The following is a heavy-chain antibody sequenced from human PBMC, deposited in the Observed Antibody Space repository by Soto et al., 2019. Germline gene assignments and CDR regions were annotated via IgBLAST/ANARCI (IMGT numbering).Heavy chain of an antibody. CDR2: IYHSGSA. V-gene: IGHV4-30-2*01. CDR1: GGSMSSGAYS. Sequence: SETRSLRWAVSGGSMSSGAYSWSWILQAPGKVVEWIGCIYHSGSACCNPCLKSRVTISVDRSKNQVSLKLSCVTAADSAVYVCARVPDRWGKGPLVTVSS. CDR3: ARVPDR. D-gene: IGHD2-2*01. J-gene: IGHJ4*02.